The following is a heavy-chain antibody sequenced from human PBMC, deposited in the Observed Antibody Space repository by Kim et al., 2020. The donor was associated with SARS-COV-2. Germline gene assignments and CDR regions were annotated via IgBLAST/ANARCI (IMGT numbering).Heavy chain of an antibody. CDR3: ARAMWLTGYPRLYNWFDP. Sequence: SQTLSLTCAISGDSVSSNSAAWNWIRQSPSRGLEWLGRTYYRSKWYNDYAVSVKSRITINPDTSKNQFSLQLNSVTPEDTAVYYCARAMWLTGYPRLYNWFDPWGQGTLVTVSS. CDR2: TYYRSKWYN. V-gene: IGHV6-1*01. D-gene: IGHD3-9*01. J-gene: IGHJ5*02. CDR1: GDSVSSNSAA.